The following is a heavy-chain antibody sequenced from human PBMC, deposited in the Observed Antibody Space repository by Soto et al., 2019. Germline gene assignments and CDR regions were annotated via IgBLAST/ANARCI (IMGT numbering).Heavy chain of an antibody. CDR2: IIPIFGTA. J-gene: IGHJ5*02. CDR3: ARRTVLLNFDP. V-gene: IGHV1-69*13. Sequence: SVKVSCKASGYTFTSYGISWVRQAPGQGLEWMGGIIPIFGTANYAQKFQGRVTITADESTSTAYMELSSLRSEDTAVYYCARRTVLLNFDPWGQGTLVTVSS. D-gene: IGHD3-10*01. CDR1: GYTFTSYG.